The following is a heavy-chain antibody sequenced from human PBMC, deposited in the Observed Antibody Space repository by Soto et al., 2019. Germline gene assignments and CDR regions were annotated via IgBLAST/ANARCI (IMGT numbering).Heavy chain of an antibody. J-gene: IGHJ4*02. CDR1: GGSXNSRYW. CDR3: ARDHNGSGNYYTRYFDY. Sequence: PSETLSLTCAVSGGSXNSRYWWSWVRQSPGKGLEWIGEIYHSGSTNYNPSLKSRVTISVDKSKNQFSLNLSSVTAADTAVYYYARDHNGSGNYYTRYFDYWGQGTLVTVSS. D-gene: IGHD3-10*01. CDR2: IYHSGST. V-gene: IGHV4-4*02.